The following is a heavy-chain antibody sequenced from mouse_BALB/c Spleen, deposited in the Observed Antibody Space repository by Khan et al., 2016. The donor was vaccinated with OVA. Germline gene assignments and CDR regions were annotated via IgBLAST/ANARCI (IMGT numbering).Heavy chain of an antibody. J-gene: IGHJ3*01. CDR2: IYPFNGDT. D-gene: IGHD2-12*01. CDR1: GYTFTSYV. V-gene: IGHV1S136*01. Sequence: EVQLQESGPELVKPGASVKMSCKASGYTFTSYVMHWVKQKPGQGLEWIGYIYPFNGDTLYNEKFKDKATLTSDKSSSTAYMELSSLTSEDSAVYCCAPVGSYYVSFAYWGQGTLVTVAA. CDR3: APVGSYYVSFAY.